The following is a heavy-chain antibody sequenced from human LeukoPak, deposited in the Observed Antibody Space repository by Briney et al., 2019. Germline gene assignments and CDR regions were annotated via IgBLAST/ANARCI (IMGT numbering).Heavy chain of an antibody. Sequence: PGRSLRLSCAASGFTFGSNHMSWVRQAPGKGLEWVSAISSSGASTHYVDSVKGRFTISRDNSKNTLYLQMNSLRAEDTAVYYCAKRYIGNYYFDYWGQGTLVTVSS. CDR1: GFTFGSNH. J-gene: IGHJ4*02. V-gene: IGHV3-23*01. CDR2: ISSSGAST. CDR3: AKRYIGNYYFDY. D-gene: IGHD3-16*02.